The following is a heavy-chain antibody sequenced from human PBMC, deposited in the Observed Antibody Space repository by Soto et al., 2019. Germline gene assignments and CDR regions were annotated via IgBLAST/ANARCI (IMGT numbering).Heavy chain of an antibody. CDR3: VKESYMRSDWYGQFDY. J-gene: IGHJ4*02. V-gene: IGHV3-64D*06. CDR1: GFTFTSYA. CDR2: ISSYGADT. Sequence: GGSLRLSCSASGFTFTSYAMHWVRQAPGKGLEFVSAISSYGADTYYAASVKGRFAISRDNPKNTLYLQMSSLRDEDTALYYCVKESYMRSDWYGQFDYWGQGALVTVSS. D-gene: IGHD6-19*01.